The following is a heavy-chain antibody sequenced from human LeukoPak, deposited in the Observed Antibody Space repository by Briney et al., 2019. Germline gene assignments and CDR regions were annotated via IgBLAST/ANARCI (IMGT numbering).Heavy chain of an antibody. CDR2: STGAVE. CDR3: AKRYDTLTSYYSHCDY. Sequence: GGSLRLSCTASGFTLSAFAMSWVRQAPGKGLEWVSGSTGAVEYYASSVKGRFTVSRDESKNTLYLQMNSLRAEDTAVYYCAKRYDTLTSYYSHCDYWGQGTLVTVSS. CDR1: GFTLSAFA. J-gene: IGHJ4*02. V-gene: IGHV3-23*01. D-gene: IGHD3-9*01.